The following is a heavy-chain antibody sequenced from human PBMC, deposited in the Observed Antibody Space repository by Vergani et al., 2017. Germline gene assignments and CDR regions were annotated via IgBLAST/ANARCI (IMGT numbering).Heavy chain of an antibody. V-gene: IGHV3-13*01. CDR2: IGTAGDT. Sequence: EVQLVESGGGLVQPGGSLRLSCAASGFTFSTYDMHWVRQATGNGLEWVSAIGTAGDTYYPGAMKGRFTISRENAKNSLYLQMNGLRAGDTAVYYCARRDSSSPALDYWGQGTMVTVSS. CDR1: GFTFSTYD. D-gene: IGHD6-6*01. CDR3: ARRDSSSPALDY. J-gene: IGHJ4*02.